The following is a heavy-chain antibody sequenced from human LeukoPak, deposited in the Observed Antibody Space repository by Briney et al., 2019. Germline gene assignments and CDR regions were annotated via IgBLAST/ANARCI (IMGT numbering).Heavy chain of an antibody. J-gene: IGHJ3*02. CDR2: IIPIFGTA. V-gene: IGHV1-69*13. D-gene: IGHD5-24*01. CDR1: GGTFSSYA. CDR3: ARAMRWLQFTFDI. Sequence: SVKVSCKASGGTFSSYAISWARQAPGQGLEWMGGIIPIFGTANYAQKFQGRVTITADESTSTAYMELSSLRSEDTAVYYCARAMRWLQFTFDIWGQGTMVTVSS.